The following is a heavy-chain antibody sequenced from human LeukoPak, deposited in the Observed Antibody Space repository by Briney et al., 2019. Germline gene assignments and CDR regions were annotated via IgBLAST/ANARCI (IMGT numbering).Heavy chain of an antibody. Sequence: PGGSLTLSCAASGFTFRNYGMSWVRQAPGKGLEWVSGTIGSGDSKFYADPVKGRFTISRDNYRNTLYLLMNSLSVDTTAVYYWASLYNDYGDYWGQGALVTVSS. D-gene: IGHD5-24*01. J-gene: IGHJ4*02. CDR3: ASLYNDYGDY. V-gene: IGHV3-23*01. CDR2: TIGSGDSK. CDR1: GFTFRNYG.